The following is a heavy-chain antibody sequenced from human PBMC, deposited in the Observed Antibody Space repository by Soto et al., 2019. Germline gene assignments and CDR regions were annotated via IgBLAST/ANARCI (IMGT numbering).Heavy chain of an antibody. Sequence: SLRLSCAASGFTFRNYAMHWVRQAPGKGLEWLATISYDGDNKYYTDSVKGPFTISRDNSKNTLYLQMNSLRPEDTAVYYCARPWGQLSTYYYGMDTWGQGTTVTVSS. J-gene: IGHJ6*02. CDR1: GFTFRNYA. D-gene: IGHD3-16*01. CDR2: ISYDGDNK. CDR3: ARPWGQLSTYYYGMDT. V-gene: IGHV3-30-3*01.